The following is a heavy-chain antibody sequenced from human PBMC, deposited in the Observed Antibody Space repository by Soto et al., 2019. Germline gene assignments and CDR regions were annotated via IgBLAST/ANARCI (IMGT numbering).Heavy chain of an antibody. CDR1: GGSISSYY. CDR2: IYTSGST. V-gene: IGHV4-4*07. D-gene: IGHD3-22*01. Sequence: KASETLSRTGTVAGGSISSYYWSWIRQPDANGLERIGRIYTSGSTYYNPSLKSRVTISVDTSKNQFSLKLSSVTAADTAVYYCARHRHKYYYDSSGYSPFDYWRQGTLVTVSS. J-gene: IGHJ4*02. CDR3: ARHRHKYYYDSSGYSPFDY.